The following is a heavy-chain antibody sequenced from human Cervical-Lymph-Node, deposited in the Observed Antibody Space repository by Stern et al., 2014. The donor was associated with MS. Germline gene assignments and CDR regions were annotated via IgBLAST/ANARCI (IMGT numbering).Heavy chain of an antibody. V-gene: IGHV4-61*08. CDR1: GDSVSSEDYY. CDR3: ARSGYYGIDV. CDR2: IYYRGRP. D-gene: IGHD1-26*01. J-gene: IGHJ6*02. Sequence: QVQLQQSGPGLVRPSETLSLTCTASGDSVSSEDYYWSWIRQSPGKDLEWIGYIYYRGRPNYNPSLQSRLTISIDTSKTQFSLKLISVTAADTAVYYCARSGYYGIDVWGQGTTVIVSS.